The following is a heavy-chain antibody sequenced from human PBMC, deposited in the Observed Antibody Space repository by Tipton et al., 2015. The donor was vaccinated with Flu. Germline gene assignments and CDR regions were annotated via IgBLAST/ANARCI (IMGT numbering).Heavy chain of an antibody. CDR3: ARVSSSSSWSQDWYFDL. CDR1: GGSISSYY. J-gene: IGHJ2*01. Sequence: TLSLTCTVSGGSISSYYWSWIRQPPGKGLEWIGYIYYSGSTNYNPSLKSRVTISVDTSKNQFSLKLSSVTAADTAEYYCARVSSSSSWSQDWYFDLWGRGTLVTVSS. D-gene: IGHD6-13*01. CDR2: IYYSGST. V-gene: IGHV4-59*01.